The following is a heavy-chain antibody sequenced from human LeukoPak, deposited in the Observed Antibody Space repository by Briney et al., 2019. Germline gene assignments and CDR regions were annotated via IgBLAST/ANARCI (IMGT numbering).Heavy chain of an antibody. D-gene: IGHD3-22*01. CDR2: INPSGGST. CDR3: AREGYDSSGYYYGFRF. Sequence: ASVKVSCKASGYTFTSYYMHWVRQAPGQGLEWMGIINPSGGSTSYAQKFQGRVTMTRDTSTSTVYMELSSLRSEDTAVYYCAREGYDSSGYYYGFRFGGQGTLVTVSS. V-gene: IGHV1-46*01. CDR1: GYTFTSYY. J-gene: IGHJ4*02.